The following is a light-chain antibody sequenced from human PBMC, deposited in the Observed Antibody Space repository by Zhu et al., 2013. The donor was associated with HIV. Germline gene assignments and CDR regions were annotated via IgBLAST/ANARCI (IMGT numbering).Light chain of an antibody. CDR2: EVS. J-gene: IGLJ3*02. Sequence: QSALTQPASVSGSPGQSITISCTGTSSDVGGYNYVSWYQQHPGKAPKLMIYEVSNRPSGVSNRFSGSKSGNTASLTISGLQAEDEADYYCTSYTNTNNWVFGGGTKLTVL. CDR3: TSYTNTNNWV. CDR1: SSDVGGYNY. V-gene: IGLV2-14*01.